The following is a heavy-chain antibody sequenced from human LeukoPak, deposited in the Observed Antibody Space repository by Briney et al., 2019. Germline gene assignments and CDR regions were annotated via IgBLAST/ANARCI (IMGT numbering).Heavy chain of an antibody. CDR1: GGSISSSYY. V-gene: IGHV4-39*01. D-gene: IGHD5-12*01. CDR2: IYYSGST. Sequence: SETLSLTCTVSGGSISSSYYWGWIRQPPGKGLEWIGSIYYSGSTYYNPSLKSRVTISVDTSKNQFSPKLSSVTAADTAVYYCARRDIVAGFDPWGQGTLVTVSS. CDR3: ARRDIVAGFDP. J-gene: IGHJ5*02.